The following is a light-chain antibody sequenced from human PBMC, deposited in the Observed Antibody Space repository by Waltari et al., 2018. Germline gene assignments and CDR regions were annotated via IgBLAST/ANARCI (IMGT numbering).Light chain of an antibody. J-gene: IGLJ2*01. CDR1: SSNIGSNT. Sequence: QSVLTQPPSASGTPGQRVIISCSGSSSNIGSNTVNWYQQLPGTAPKRLVYSNKQRPSGVPDRVSGSKSGTSASLAISGLQSEDEADYYCAAWDDSLNGVVFGGGTKLTVL. V-gene: IGLV1-44*01. CDR2: SNK. CDR3: AAWDDSLNGVV.